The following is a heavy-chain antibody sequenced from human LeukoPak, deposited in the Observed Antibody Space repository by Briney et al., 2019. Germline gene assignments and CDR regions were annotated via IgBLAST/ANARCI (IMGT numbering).Heavy chain of an antibody. CDR2: INPSSGVI. D-gene: IGHD6-19*01. CDR1: GYTFNGYY. Sequence: ASVKVSCKTSGYTFNGYYMNWVRQPPGQGLEWMGRINPSSGVITSPQRFQGRVTLTWDTSISTGYMEISRLRSDDAAVYFCARQPTGYSGGLDSWGQGTLVIVSS. CDR3: ARQPTGYSGGLDS. J-gene: IGHJ4*02. V-gene: IGHV1-2*06.